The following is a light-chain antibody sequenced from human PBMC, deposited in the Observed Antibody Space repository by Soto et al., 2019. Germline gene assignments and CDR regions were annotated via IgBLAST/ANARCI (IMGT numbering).Light chain of an antibody. V-gene: IGKV1-33*01. J-gene: IGKJ4*01. CDR1: QDITND. Sequence: DIQMTQSPSSLSASVGDRVTITCQASQDITNDLNWYQQNPGKAPKVLIYEASNLETGVPSRFSGSGSGTDFTFTISSLQPEDLATYFCQQYDNVPLTLGGGTKVEIK. CDR3: QQYDNVPLT. CDR2: EAS.